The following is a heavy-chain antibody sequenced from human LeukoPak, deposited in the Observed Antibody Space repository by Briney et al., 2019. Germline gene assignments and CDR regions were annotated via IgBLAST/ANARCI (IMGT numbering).Heavy chain of an antibody. Sequence: ASVKVSCKASGYTFTSYAMHWVRQAPGQRLEWMGWISAGNGNTKYSQKFQGRVTITRDTSASTAYMELSSLRSEDTAVYYCARGAFRKQQLVSNWFDPWGQGTLVTVSS. D-gene: IGHD6-13*01. CDR1: GYTFTSYA. CDR2: ISAGNGNT. J-gene: IGHJ5*02. V-gene: IGHV1-3*01. CDR3: ARGAFRKQQLVSNWFDP.